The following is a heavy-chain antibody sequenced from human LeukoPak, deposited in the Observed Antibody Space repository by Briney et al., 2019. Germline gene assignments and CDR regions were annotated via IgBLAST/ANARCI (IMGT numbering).Heavy chain of an antibody. Sequence: ASVQGSYKASGYNFTRYYMHWVGQAPGQGLAWLGIINPSGGTTSYAQKFQGRVTVTRDTSTSTVYMELSSLRSEDTAVYYCARDLVVVTGLRTRGSFDIWGQGTMVTVSS. CDR3: ARDLVVVTGLRTRGSFDI. CDR2: INPSGGTT. D-gene: IGHD2-21*02. CDR1: GYNFTRYY. V-gene: IGHV1-46*01. J-gene: IGHJ3*02.